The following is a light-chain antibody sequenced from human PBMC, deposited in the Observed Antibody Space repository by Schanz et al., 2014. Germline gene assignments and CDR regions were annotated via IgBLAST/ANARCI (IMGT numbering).Light chain of an antibody. J-gene: IGLJ3*02. CDR3: CSYAYSSTWV. CDR1: SSDVGSYNY. Sequence: QSALTQPASVSGSPGQSITISCTGTSSDVGSYNYVSWYQQHPGKAPKLMISAVSDRPSGVSNRFSGSKSGNTASLTISGLQAEDEADYYCCSYAYSSTWVFGGGTKLPVL. V-gene: IGLV2-14*03. CDR2: AVS.